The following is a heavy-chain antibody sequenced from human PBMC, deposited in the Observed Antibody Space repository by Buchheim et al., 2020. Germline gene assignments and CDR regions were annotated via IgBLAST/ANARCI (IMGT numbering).Heavy chain of an antibody. CDR2: IFGGGNT. CDR3: AREFYASSSPGRSEWGFHFDT. V-gene: IGHV4-4*07. D-gene: IGHD3-16*01. CDR1: GDSSVNLPY. J-gene: IGHJ4*02. Sequence: QIQLQESGPGLVKPLETLSLTCDVSGDSSVNLPYWTWVRQPVGKGLEWIGRIFGGGNTNYSPSLKSRLTLAVDRSTRRISLRLTSVTAADTAIYYCAREFYASSSPGRSEWGFHFDTWGQGIL.